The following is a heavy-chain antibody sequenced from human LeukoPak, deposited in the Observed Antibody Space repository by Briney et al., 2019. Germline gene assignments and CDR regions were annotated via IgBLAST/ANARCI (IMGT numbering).Heavy chain of an antibody. CDR2: ISAYNGNT. D-gene: IGHD5-24*01. V-gene: IGHV1-18*01. CDR3: ARRDGYIGRYYGMDV. J-gene: IGHJ6*02. Sequence: ASVKVSCKASGYTFTSYGISWVRQAPGQGLEWMGWISAYNGNTNYAQKLQGRVTMTTDTSTSTAYMELRSLRSDDTAVYYCARRDGYIGRYYGMDVWGQGTTVTVSS. CDR1: GYTFTSYG.